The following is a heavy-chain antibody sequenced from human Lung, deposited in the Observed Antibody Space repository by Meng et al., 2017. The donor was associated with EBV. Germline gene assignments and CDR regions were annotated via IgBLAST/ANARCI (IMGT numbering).Heavy chain of an antibody. Sequence: QITLTGSWPTLVKPTQTLTLTCTFSWFSLSTRGVGVGWIRQPPGKALEWLALIYWDDDKRYSPSLKSRLTISKDTSKNQVVLTMTNMDPVDAATYFCAHLIAARPFDYWGQGTLVTVSS. CDR3: AHLIAARPFDY. J-gene: IGHJ4*02. CDR2: IYWDDDK. V-gene: IGHV2-5*02. D-gene: IGHD6-6*01. CDR1: WFSLSTRGVG.